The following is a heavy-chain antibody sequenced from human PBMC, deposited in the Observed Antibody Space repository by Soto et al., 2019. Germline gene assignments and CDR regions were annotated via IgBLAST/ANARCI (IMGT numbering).Heavy chain of an antibody. CDR3: AREQLQVVIPDY. CDR2: IKQDGSEK. J-gene: IGHJ4*02. D-gene: IGHD6-13*01. V-gene: IGHV3-7*01. CDR1: GFTFSSYW. Sequence: EVQLVESGGGLVQPGGSLRLSCAASGFTFSSYWMNWVRQAPGKGLEWVANIKQDGSEKYYVDSVKGRFTIFRDNTKNSLYLQMNSLRAEDTAVYYCAREQLQVVIPDYWGQGTLVTVSS.